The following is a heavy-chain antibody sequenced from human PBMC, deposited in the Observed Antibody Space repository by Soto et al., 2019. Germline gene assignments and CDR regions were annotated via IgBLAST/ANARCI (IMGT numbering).Heavy chain of an antibody. J-gene: IGHJ4*02. V-gene: IGHV4-30-2*01. Sequence: SETLSLTCVVSGGSISSGGYSWSWIRQPPGKGLEWIGYIYHSGSTYYNPSLKSRVTISVDRSKNQFSLKLSSVTATDTAVYYCASQHYYDSSGYYVVYWGQGTLVTVSS. CDR2: IYHSGST. D-gene: IGHD3-22*01. CDR3: ASQHYYDSSGYYVVY. CDR1: GGSISSGGYS.